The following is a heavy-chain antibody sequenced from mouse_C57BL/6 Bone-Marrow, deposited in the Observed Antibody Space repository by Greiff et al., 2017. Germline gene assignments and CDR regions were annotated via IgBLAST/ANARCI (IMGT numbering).Heavy chain of an antibody. V-gene: IGHV1-81*01. Sequence: QVQLQQSGAELARPGASVKLSCKASGYTFTSYGISWVKKRTGQGLEWIGEIYPRSGNTYYNEKFKGKATLTADKSSSTAYMELRSLTSEDSAVYFCARDGYDWFAYWGQGTLVTVSA. CDR1: GYTFTSYG. D-gene: IGHD2-2*01. CDR3: ARDGYDWFAY. J-gene: IGHJ3*01. CDR2: IYPRSGNT.